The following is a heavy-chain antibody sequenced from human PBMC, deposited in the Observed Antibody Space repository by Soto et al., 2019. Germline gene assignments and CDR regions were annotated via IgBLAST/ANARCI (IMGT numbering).Heavy chain of an antibody. J-gene: IGHJ6*02. Sequence: GPTLMNATETLTLTCTFSGFSLTSPVMCVSWIRQPPGKALEWLALIERDDDDKYYSTSLKTRLTISKDTRKNQVVLTMANMDPADTGTYYCARSIRGPRRFNGMDVWGQGTTVTVSS. CDR3: ARSIRGPRRFNGMDV. D-gene: IGHD1-20*01. V-gene: IGHV2-70*13. CDR1: GFSLTSPVMC. CDR2: IERDDDDK.